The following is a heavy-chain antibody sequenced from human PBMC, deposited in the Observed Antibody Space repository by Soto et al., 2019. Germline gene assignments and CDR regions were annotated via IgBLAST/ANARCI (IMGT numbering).Heavy chain of an antibody. CDR1: GGTFSSYA. D-gene: IGHD5-12*01. CDR3: ARDQARWLQSDYYYYYGMDV. V-gene: IGHV1-69*13. J-gene: IGHJ6*02. CDR2: IIPIFGTA. Sequence: GASVKVSCKASGGTFSSYAISWVRQAPGQGLEWMGGIIPIFGTANYAQKFQGRVTITADESTSTAYMELSSLRSEDTAVYYCARDQARWLQSDYYYYYGMDVWGQGTTVTVSS.